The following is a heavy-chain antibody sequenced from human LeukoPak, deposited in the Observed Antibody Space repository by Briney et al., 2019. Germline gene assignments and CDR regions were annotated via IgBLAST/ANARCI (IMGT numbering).Heavy chain of an antibody. CDR2: INPSGGST. D-gene: IGHD4-23*01. V-gene: IGHV1-46*01. CDR3: ARDNSVEDTAWWFDP. J-gene: IGHJ5*02. Sequence: ASVKVSCKASGYTFTSYAMNWVRQAPGQGLEWMGIINPSGGSTSYAQKFQGRVTMTRDMSTSTDYMELSSLRSEDTAVYYCARDNSVEDTAWWFDPWGQGTLVTVSS. CDR1: GYTFTSYA.